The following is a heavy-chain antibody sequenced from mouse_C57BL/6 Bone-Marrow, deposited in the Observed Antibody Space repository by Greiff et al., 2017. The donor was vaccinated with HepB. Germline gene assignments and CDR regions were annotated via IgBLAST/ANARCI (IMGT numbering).Heavy chain of an antibody. CDR3: AHYYGLAMDY. J-gene: IGHJ4*01. CDR2: IYPGDGDT. D-gene: IGHD1-1*01. Sequence: QVQLQQSGPELVKPGASVKISCKASGYAFSSSWMNWVKQRPGKGLEWIGRIYPGDGDTNYNGKFKGKATLTADKSSSTAYMQLISLTSEDSAVYFCAHYYGLAMDYWGQGTSVTVSS. V-gene: IGHV1-82*01. CDR1: GYAFSSSW.